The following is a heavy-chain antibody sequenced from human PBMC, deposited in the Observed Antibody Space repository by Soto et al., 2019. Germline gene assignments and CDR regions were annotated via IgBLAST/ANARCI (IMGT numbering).Heavy chain of an antibody. D-gene: IGHD1-26*01. CDR2: VHHSGTT. V-gene: IGHV4-4*02. J-gene: IGHJ4*02. CDR3: ARGGPYRWVY. Sequence: PSETLFLTCAVSGGSFHTDYWWSWVRQPPGKGLEWIGEVHHSGTTNYIQSLTSRLTMSVDTSGNQVPLELTSVAAGDTAVYYSARGGPYRWVYCGQVTLVTVSS. CDR1: GGSFHTDYW.